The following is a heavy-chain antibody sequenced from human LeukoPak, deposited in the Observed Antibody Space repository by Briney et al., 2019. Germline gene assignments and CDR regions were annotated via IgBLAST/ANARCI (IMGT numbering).Heavy chain of an antibody. Sequence: SQTLSLTCTVSGGSISSGSYYWSWIRQPAGKGLEWIGRIYTSGSTNYNPSLKSRVTISVDTSKNQFSLKLSSVTAADTAVYYCARIGTVGDYVTYYYYYYMDVWGKGTTVTVSS. CDR1: GGSISSGSYY. V-gene: IGHV4-61*02. CDR2: IYTSGST. CDR3: ARIGTVGDYVTYYYYYYMDV. D-gene: IGHD4-17*01. J-gene: IGHJ6*03.